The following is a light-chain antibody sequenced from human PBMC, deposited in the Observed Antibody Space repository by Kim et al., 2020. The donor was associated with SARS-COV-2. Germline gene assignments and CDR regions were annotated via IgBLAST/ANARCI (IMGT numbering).Light chain of an antibody. V-gene: IGKV3-20*01. CDR3: HQYGSSPWP. CDR1: QTVNSRV. Sequence: GERATHSGRASQTVNSRVFAWYEQPPGPATRLLIYGASTRAAGIPDRFSGSGSGTAFTLTISRLEPEDFAVYYCHQYGSSPWPSGHGTKVDIK. J-gene: IGKJ1*01. CDR2: GAS.